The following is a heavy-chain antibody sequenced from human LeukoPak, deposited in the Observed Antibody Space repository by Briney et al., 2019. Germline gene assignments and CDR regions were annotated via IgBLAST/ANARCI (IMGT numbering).Heavy chain of an antibody. J-gene: IGHJ4*02. CDR3: ASLGTPLAVVGFDY. CDR2: ISSSSSAK. D-gene: IGHD6-19*01. V-gene: IGHV3-48*04. Sequence: GGSLRLSCAASGFTFSSYSMNWVRQAPGKGLEWVSYISSSSSAKYYADSVKGRFTISRDNAKKSLYLQMNSLRAEDTAVYYCASLGTPLAVVGFDYWGQGTLVTVSS. CDR1: GFTFSSYS.